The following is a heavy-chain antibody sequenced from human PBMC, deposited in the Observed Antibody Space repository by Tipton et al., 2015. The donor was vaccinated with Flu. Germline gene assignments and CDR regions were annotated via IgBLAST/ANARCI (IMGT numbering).Heavy chain of an antibody. J-gene: IGHJ4*02. Sequence: VQLVQSGPEVKKPGASVKVSCKTSGYSFTSYYMHWVRQAPGQGLEWMGIINPGGGTITYAQKFEDRVTLTKDASTKTLYMELSTLTPEDTAVYYCARGDSSDQPDYWGQGTLVSVSS. CDR1: GYSFTSYY. V-gene: IGHV1-46*01. CDR2: INPGGGTI. D-gene: IGHD4-11*01. CDR3: ARGDSSDQPDY.